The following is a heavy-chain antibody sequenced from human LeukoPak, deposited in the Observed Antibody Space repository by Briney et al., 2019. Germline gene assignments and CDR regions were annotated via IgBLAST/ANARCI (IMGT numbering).Heavy chain of an antibody. V-gene: IGHV3-20*04. D-gene: IGHD6-13*01. Sequence: PGGSLRLSCGASGFTFDDYGMSWVRQAPGKGLEWVSGINWNGGSTGYADSVKGRFTISRDNAKNSLYLQMNSLRAEHTALYYCARDLRAFGYSSSSFDYWGQGTLVTVSS. CDR1: GFTFDDYG. J-gene: IGHJ4*02. CDR2: INWNGGST. CDR3: ARDLRAFGYSSSSFDY.